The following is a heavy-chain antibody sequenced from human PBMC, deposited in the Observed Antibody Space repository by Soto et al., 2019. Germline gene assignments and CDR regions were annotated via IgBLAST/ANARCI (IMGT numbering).Heavy chain of an antibody. Sequence: QVLLVQAGGGVKIPGSSVKISCKASGGSFTNQAVSWVRQAPGQGLEWMGAIIPMFGTTFNAQRFQGRVTSTADEATSTAYMELSSLSLEDTAVYYCASGRRTGNYGMDVWGHGTTVSVSS. CDR1: GGSFTNQA. CDR2: IIPMFGTT. D-gene: IGHD3-10*01. CDR3: ASGRRTGNYGMDV. V-gene: IGHV1-69*01. J-gene: IGHJ6*02.